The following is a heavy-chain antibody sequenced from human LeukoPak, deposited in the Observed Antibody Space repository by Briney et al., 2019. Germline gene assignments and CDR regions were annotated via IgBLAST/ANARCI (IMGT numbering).Heavy chain of an antibody. V-gene: IGHV1-8*03. D-gene: IGHD2-2*01. CDR1: GYTFTSYD. Sequence: GASVKVSCKASGYTFTSYDINWVRQATGQGLEWMGWMNPNSGNTGYAQKFQGRVTITRNTSISTAYMELSSLRSEDTAVYYCARGGAVYCSSTSCYQVHDAFDIWGQGTMVTVSS. CDR2: MNPNSGNT. J-gene: IGHJ3*02. CDR3: ARGGAVYCSSTSCYQVHDAFDI.